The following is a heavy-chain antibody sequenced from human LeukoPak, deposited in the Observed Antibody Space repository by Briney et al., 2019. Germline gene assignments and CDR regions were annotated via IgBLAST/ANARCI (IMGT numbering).Heavy chain of an antibody. CDR1: GGPISSYY. CDR3: ARETSTMVRGVNWFDP. Sequence: SETLSLTCTVSGGPISSYYWSWIRQPPGKGLEWIGYIYYSGSTNYNPSLKSRVTISVDTSKNQFSLKLSSVTAADTAVYYCARETSTMVRGVNWFDPWGQGTLVTVSS. CDR2: IYYSGST. D-gene: IGHD3-10*01. J-gene: IGHJ5*02. V-gene: IGHV4-59*13.